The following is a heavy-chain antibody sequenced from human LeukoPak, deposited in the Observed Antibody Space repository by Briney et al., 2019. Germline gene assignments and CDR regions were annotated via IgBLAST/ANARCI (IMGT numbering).Heavy chain of an antibody. CDR3: AKDRLWLWYFDI. CDR2: ISYDGSNE. CDR1: GFTFNSYG. V-gene: IGHV3-30*18. D-gene: IGHD2-21*01. Sequence: GGSLRLSCAASGFTFNSYGMHWVRQAPGKGLELVALISYDGSNEYYADSVKGRFTISRDNSKNTLYLQMNSLRPEDTAVYYCAKDRLWLWYFDIWGRGTLVTVSS. J-gene: IGHJ2*01.